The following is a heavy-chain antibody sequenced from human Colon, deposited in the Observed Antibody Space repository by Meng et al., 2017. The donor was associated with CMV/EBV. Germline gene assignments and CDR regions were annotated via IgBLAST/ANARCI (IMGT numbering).Heavy chain of an antibody. V-gene: IGHV1-46*01. CDR1: GYTFSKSY. J-gene: IGHJ4*01. Sequence: QVQLVQSGAEVRKPGASGRGSCKASGYTFSKSYIYWVRQAPGQGPEWMGIINPTGDSTTLAQKFQGRVTVTRDTSTNTVYMELSSLRSDDTAVYYCASQAATHTYFDFWGHGTLVTVSS. D-gene: IGHD6-13*01. CDR3: ASQAATHTYFDF. CDR2: INPTGDST.